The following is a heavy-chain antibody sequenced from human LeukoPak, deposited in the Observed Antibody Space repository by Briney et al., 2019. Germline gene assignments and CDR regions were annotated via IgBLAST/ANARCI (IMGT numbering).Heavy chain of an antibody. CDR3: ARQASWLPYFDL. CDR1: GGSISNYY. J-gene: IGHJ2*01. Sequence: PSETLSLTCTVSGGSISNYYWSWIQQPPGKELAGIGYIYSSGTTHYNPSLKTRVTISLDTSENQFSLKLTSMTVADTAVYFCARQASWLPYFDLWGRGTLVSVSS. D-gene: IGHD5-12*01. CDR2: IYSSGTT. V-gene: IGHV4-59*08.